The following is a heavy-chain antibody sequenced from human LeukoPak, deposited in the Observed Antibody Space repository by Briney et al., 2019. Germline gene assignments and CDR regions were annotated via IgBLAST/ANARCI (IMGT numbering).Heavy chain of an antibody. CDR3: ARDSNGCPGCV. Sequence: GSLRLSCAASGFTFSDYYMSWTRQAPGKGLEWVSYITSSGSTKYYADSVKGRFTISRDNAKNSLYLQMNSQRVEDTAVYYCARDSNGCPGCVWGQGTLVTVSS. V-gene: IGHV3-11*01. J-gene: IGHJ4*02. CDR2: ITSSGSTK. D-gene: IGHD6-19*01. CDR1: GFTFSDYY.